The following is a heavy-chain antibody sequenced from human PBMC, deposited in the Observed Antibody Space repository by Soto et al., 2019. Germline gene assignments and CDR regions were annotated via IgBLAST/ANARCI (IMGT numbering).Heavy chain of an antibody. CDR1: GFTFGSYA. CDR3: AKGKRHYFDY. J-gene: IGHJ4*02. V-gene: IGHV3-23*01. CDR2: ISGSGGST. Sequence: WGSLRLSCAASGFTFGSYAMIWCRQAPFKWLEWVSAISGSGGSTYYADSVKGRSTISRDNSKNTLYLQMNSLRAEDTAVYYCAKGKRHYFDYWGQGTLVTVSS.